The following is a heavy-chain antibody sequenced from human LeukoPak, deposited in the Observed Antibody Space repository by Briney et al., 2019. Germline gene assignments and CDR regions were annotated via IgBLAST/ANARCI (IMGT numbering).Heavy chain of an antibody. D-gene: IGHD2-2*01. CDR1: GYTLTELS. V-gene: IGHV1-24*01. CDR3: QTKVVQAAPQKNNYYTMAV. Sequence: ASVKVSCKVSGYTLTELSMHWVRQAPGKGLEWMGGFDPEDGETIYAQKFQGRVTMTEDTSTDTAYTELSSLRSEDTAVYYCQTKVVQAAPQKNNYYTMAVGAKGPRSPSP. J-gene: IGHJ6*03. CDR2: FDPEDGET.